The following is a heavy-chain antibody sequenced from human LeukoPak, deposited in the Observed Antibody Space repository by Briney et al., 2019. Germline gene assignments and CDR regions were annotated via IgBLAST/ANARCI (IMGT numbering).Heavy chain of an antibody. CDR1: GFSFSSYW. CDR3: ATPLDYYDRSDSHQGGD. J-gene: IGHJ4*02. D-gene: IGHD3-22*01. V-gene: IGHV3-7*03. CDR2: IKHDGSEK. Sequence: GGSLRLSCAVSGFSFSSYWMSWVRQAPGKGLEWVANIKHDGSEKYYVDSVKGRFTISRDNAKNSLYLQMNGLRAEDTAVYYCATPLDYYDRSDSHQGGDWGQGTLVTVSS.